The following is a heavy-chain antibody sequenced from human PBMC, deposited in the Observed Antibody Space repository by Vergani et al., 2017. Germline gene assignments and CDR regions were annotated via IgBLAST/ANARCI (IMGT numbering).Heavy chain of an antibody. J-gene: IGHJ4*02. V-gene: IGHV3-30-3*01. CDR1: GFTFSSYA. CDR3: GRGSDNYN. D-gene: IGHD5-24*01. CDR2: ISYDGSNK. Sequence: VQLVESGGNVVRPGGSLRLSCAASGFTFSSYAMHWVRQAPGKGLEWVAVISYDGSNKYYADSVKGRFTISRDNSKNTLYLQMNSLRAEDTAVYYCGRGSDNYNWGQGTLVTVSS.